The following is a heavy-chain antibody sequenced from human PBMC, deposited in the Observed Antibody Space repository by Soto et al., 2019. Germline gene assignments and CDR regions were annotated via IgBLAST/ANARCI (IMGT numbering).Heavy chain of an antibody. CDR1: GFTFSSYS. J-gene: IGHJ6*02. CDR2: ISSSSSTI. Sequence: GGCLRLSCAASGFTFSSYSMNWVRQAPGKGLEWVSYISSSSSTIYYADSVKGRFTISRDNAKNSLYLQMNSLRDEDTAVYYCARDKGAAAGTFYYYYGMDVWGQGTTVTVSS. D-gene: IGHD6-13*01. CDR3: ARDKGAAAGTFYYYYGMDV. V-gene: IGHV3-48*02.